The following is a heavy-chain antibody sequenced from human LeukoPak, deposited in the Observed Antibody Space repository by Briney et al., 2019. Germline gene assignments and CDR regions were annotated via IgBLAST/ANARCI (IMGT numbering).Heavy chain of an antibody. Sequence: AGRSLRLSCAASGFTFSSYGMRWVRQAPGKGLEWVAVIWYDGSNKYYADSVKGRFTISRDNSKNTLYLQMNSPRAEDTAVYYCARGCQMRRPYHINATGVDPWGQGTLVTVSS. V-gene: IGHV3-33*01. J-gene: IGHJ5*02. CDR3: ARGCQMRRPYHINATGVDP. D-gene: IGHD2-2*01. CDR1: GFTFSSYG. CDR2: IWYDGSNK.